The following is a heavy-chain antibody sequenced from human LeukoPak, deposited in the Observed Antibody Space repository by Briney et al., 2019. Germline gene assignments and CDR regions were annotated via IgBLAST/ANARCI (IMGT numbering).Heavy chain of an antibody. V-gene: IGHV4-34*01. D-gene: IGHD2-2*01. CDR3: GRGRAFGYCSSTSCSYFDPGFDY. J-gene: IGHJ4*02. CDR1: GGSFSGYY. CDR2: INHSGST. Sequence: PSETLSLTCAVYGGSFSGYYWSWIRQPPGKGLEWIGEINHSGSTNYNPSLKSRVTISVDTSKNQFSLKLSSVTAADTAVYYCGRGRAFGYCSSTSCSYFDPGFDYWGQGTLVTVSS.